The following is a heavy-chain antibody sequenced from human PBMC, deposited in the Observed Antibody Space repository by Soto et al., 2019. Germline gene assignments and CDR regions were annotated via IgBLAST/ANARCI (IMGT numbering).Heavy chain of an antibody. J-gene: IGHJ6*03. CDR3: ARGAEERGYYMDV. D-gene: IGHD1-1*01. Sequence: GGSLRLSCAASGFTFSSYGRRWVRQAPGKGLEWVAVIWYGGSNKYHADSGKGRFTISRDNSKNTLYLQMNSLRAEDTAVYYCARGAEERGYYMDVWGKGTTVTVSS. CDR1: GFTFSSYG. V-gene: IGHV3-33*01. CDR2: IWYGGSNK.